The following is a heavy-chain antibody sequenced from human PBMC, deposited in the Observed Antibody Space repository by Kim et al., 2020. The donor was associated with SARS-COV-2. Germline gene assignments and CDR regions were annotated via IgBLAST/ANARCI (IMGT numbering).Heavy chain of an antibody. CDR2: INPNSGGT. V-gene: IGHV1-2*02. D-gene: IGHD6-13*01. CDR1: GYTFTGYY. J-gene: IGHJ5*02. Sequence: ASVKVSCKASGYTFTGYYMHWVRQAPGQGLEWMGWINPNSGGTNYAQKFQGRVTMTRDTSISTAYMELSRLRSDDTAVYYCARVTPAAAGTSWFDPWGQGTLVTVSS. CDR3: ARVTPAAAGTSWFDP.